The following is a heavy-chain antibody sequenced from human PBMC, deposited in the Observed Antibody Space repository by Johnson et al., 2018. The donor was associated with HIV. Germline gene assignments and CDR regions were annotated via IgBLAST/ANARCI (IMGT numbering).Heavy chain of an antibody. CDR2: ISYSGSST. V-gene: IGHV3-30-3*02. CDR3: AKTIFGVVCDALDI. D-gene: IGHD3-3*01. J-gene: IGHJ3*02. Sequence: QVQLVESGGGVVQPGGSLRLSCAASGFTFSSYAMHWVRQAPGKGLQWVSAISYSGSSTYYADSVKGRFTISRDNSKNALYLQMNSLRTEDKAMYYCAKTIFGVVCDALDIWCQGTMVIVSS. CDR1: GFTFSSYA.